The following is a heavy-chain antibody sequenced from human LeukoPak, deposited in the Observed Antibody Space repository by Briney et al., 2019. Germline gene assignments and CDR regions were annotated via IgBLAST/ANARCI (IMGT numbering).Heavy chain of an antibody. J-gene: IGHJ4*02. V-gene: IGHV3-21*01. D-gene: IGHD3-22*01. CDR1: GFTFSSYS. Sequence: SGGSLRLSCAASGFTFSSYSMNWVRQAPGKGLEWVSSISSSSSYIYYADSVKGRFTISRDNAKNSLYLQMNSLRAEDTAVYYCAREPHYDSSGTFDYWGQGTLVTVSS. CDR2: ISSSSSYI. CDR3: AREPHYDSSGTFDY.